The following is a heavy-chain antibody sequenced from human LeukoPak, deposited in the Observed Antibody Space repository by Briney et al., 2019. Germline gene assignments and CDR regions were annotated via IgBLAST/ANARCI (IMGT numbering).Heavy chain of an antibody. J-gene: IGHJ4*02. CDR1: GFTFSSYA. CDR2: IGYDGSNK. V-gene: IGHV3-30-3*01. Sequence: GGSLRLSCAASGFTFSSYALHWVRQAPGKGLEWVALIGYDGSNKYYADSVKGRFTISRDNSKNTLYLQMNSLRAEDTAVYYCARDGQWFGEFLFDYWGQGTLVTVSS. D-gene: IGHD3-10*01. CDR3: ARDGQWFGEFLFDY.